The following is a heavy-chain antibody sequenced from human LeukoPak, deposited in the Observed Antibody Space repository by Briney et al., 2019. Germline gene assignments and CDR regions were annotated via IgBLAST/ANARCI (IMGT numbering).Heavy chain of an antibody. CDR1: GFTFSSYG. CDR2: ISYDGSNK. J-gene: IGHJ4*02. V-gene: IGHV3-30*18. CDR3: AKDVEWELNVPDY. D-gene: IGHD1-26*01. Sequence: GGSLRLSCVASGFTFSSYGMHWVRQAPGKGLEWVAVISYDGSNKYYADSVKGRFTISRDNSKNTLYLQMNSLRAEDTAVYYCAKDVEWELNVPDYWGQGTLVTVSS.